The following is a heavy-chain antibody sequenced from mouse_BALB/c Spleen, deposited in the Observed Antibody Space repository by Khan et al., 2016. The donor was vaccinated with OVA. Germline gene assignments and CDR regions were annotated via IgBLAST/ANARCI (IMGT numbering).Heavy chain of an antibody. CDR3: AKKVYYYYELFPY. Sequence: EVQLQESGPGLVKPSQSLSLTCTVTGYSITSEYAWNWIRQFPGNKLEWMGYINYSGNTRFNPSLKSRTSITRDTSKNQFFLQLNSVTTEDTATYYCAKKVYYYYELFPYWGQGTTLTVSS. D-gene: IGHD2-4*01. CDR1: GYSITSEYA. CDR2: INYSGNT. V-gene: IGHV3-2*02. J-gene: IGHJ2*01.